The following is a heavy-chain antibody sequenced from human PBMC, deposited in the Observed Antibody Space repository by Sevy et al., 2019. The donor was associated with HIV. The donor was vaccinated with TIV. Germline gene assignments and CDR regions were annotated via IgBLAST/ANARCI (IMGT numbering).Heavy chain of an antibody. Sequence: GGSLRLSCAASGFTFSDHYMEWVRQAPGKGLEWVGRIRNKADSYTTEYAASVKGRFTMSRDDSKKSLYLLMNSLKTEDTAVYYCATHAGIAAAGRVFDYWGQGTLVTVSS. CDR1: GFTFSDHY. CDR3: ATHAGIAAAGRVFDY. V-gene: IGHV3-72*01. CDR2: IRNKADSYTT. J-gene: IGHJ4*02. D-gene: IGHD6-13*01.